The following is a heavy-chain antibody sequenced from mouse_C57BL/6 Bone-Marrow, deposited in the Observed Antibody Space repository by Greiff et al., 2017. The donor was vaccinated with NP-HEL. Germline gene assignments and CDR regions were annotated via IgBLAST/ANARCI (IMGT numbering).Heavy chain of an antibody. J-gene: IGHJ4*01. Sequence: VQLQQSGAELVRPGASVTLSCKASGYTFTDYDMHWVKQTPVHGLEWIEAIDPGTGGTAYNQKFKGKAILAADTSSSTAYMELRSLKSEDSAVYYCTRSSGTRAMDDWGQGTSVTVSS. CDR2: IDPGTGGT. CDR3: TRSSGTRAMDD. D-gene: IGHD4-1*01. V-gene: IGHV1-15*01. CDR1: GYTFTDYD.